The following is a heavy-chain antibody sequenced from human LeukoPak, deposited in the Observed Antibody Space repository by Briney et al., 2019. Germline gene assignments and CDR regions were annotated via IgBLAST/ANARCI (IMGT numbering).Heavy chain of an antibody. CDR3: ARVPPGSYYYDSSGYYFNS. Sequence: ASVKVSCKASGYTFTSYGISWVRQAPGQGLEWMGWISAYNGNTNYAQKLQGRVTMTRDTSTSTVYMEMSSLRSEDTAVYYCARVPPGSYYYDSSGYYFNSWGQGTLVTVSS. D-gene: IGHD3-22*01. V-gene: IGHV1-18*01. CDR2: ISAYNGNT. CDR1: GYTFTSYG. J-gene: IGHJ4*02.